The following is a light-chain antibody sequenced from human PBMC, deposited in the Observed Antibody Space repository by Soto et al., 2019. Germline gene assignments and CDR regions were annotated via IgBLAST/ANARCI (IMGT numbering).Light chain of an antibody. Sequence: EVVMTQSPATLSVSPGERNSLSCRASQSVGSNLGWYQQKPGQTPRLRIYRASTRSTGIKARFSGSGSGTEFTRTISSLQSEDIAVYYCQQYAKWPLTFGGGTKVEIK. CDR1: QSVGSN. CDR3: QQYAKWPLT. J-gene: IGKJ4*01. CDR2: RAS. V-gene: IGKV3-15*01.